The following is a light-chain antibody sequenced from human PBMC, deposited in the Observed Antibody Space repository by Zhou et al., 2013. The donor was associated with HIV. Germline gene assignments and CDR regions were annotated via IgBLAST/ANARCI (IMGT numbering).Light chain of an antibody. V-gene: IGKV1-9*01. CDR1: QHISSY. J-gene: IGKJ4*01. CDR2: EAS. CDR3: QQVNNYPLT. Sequence: DIQLTQSPSFLSASVGDRVTITCRASQHISSYLAWYQQKPGKAPKVLIYEASTLQSGGPSRFSGSGFGTEFTLTISSLQPEDFATYYCQQVNNYPLTFGGGTKVGDQ.